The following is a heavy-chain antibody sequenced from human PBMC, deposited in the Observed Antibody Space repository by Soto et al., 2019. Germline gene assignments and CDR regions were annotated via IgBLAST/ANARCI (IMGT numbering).Heavy chain of an antibody. CDR3: AKSDYFHTSGSLYGLDV. CDR2: INLDDSDT. Sequence: GESLKISCKASGDTFSSFWIAWVRQVPEKGLEWMGTINLDDSDTTYSPSFQGQVTISADKSLNTAYLQWNSLKASDTAIFFCAKSDYFHTSGSLYGLDVWGQGTTVTVPS. D-gene: IGHD3-22*01. CDR1: GDTFSSFW. V-gene: IGHV5-51*01. J-gene: IGHJ6*02.